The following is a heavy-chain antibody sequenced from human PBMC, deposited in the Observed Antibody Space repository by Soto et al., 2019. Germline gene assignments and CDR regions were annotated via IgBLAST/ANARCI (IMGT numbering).Heavy chain of an antibody. CDR1: GDSVSSNSAA. CDR3: ARGYAFDI. Sequence: KQSQTLSLTCAISGDSVSSNSAAWNWIRQSPSRGLEWLGRTYYRSKWTNDYALSVEGRITINPDTSKNQFSLQLNSLTPEDTAVYYCARGYAFDIWGQGTMVTVSS. CDR2: TYYRSKWTN. V-gene: IGHV6-1*01. J-gene: IGHJ3*02.